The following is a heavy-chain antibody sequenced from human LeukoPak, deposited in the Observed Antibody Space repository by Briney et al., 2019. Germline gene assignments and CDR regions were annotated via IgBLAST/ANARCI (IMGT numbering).Heavy chain of an antibody. CDR1: GSTFTGYY. J-gene: IGHJ4*02. V-gene: IGHV1-2*02. Sequence: ASVKVSCKASGSTFTGYYMHWVRQAPGQGLEWMGWINPSSGGTNYAQKFQGRVTMTRDTSISTAYMELSRLRSDDTDVYYCARDYTIFGVVPEYYFDYWGQGTLVTVSS. CDR3: ARDYTIFGVVPEYYFDY. D-gene: IGHD3-3*01. CDR2: INPSSGGT.